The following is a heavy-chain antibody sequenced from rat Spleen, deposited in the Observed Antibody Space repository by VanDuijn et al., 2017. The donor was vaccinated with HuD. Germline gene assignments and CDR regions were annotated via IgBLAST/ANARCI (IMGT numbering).Heavy chain of an antibody. Sequence: EVQLVESGGGLVQPGRSLKLSCAASGFTFSNYYMAWVRTAPKKGLEWVAYISTGGDNTYYRDSVQGRFTISRDNAKSTLYLQLDSLRSEDTATYYCTTDTFYDVTYYPGGFDYWCQGVMVTVSS. CDR2: ISTGGDNT. CDR3: TTDTFYDVTYYPGGFDY. V-gene: IGHV5-27*01. D-gene: IGHD1-12*02. J-gene: IGHJ2*01. CDR1: GFTFSNYY.